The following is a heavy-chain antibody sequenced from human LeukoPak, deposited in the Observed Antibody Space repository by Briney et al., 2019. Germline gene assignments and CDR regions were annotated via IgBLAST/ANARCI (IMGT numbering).Heavy chain of an antibody. D-gene: IGHD5-12*01. J-gene: IGHJ3*02. Sequence: SETLSLTCTVSGGSISSYYWSWIRQPPGKGLEWIGYIYYSGSTNYNPSLKSRVTISVDTSKNQFSLKLSSVTAADTAVYYCARADSGYDYAPDAFDIWGQGTMVTVSS. CDR3: ARADSGYDYAPDAFDI. CDR2: IYYSGST. V-gene: IGHV4-59*01. CDR1: GGSISSYY.